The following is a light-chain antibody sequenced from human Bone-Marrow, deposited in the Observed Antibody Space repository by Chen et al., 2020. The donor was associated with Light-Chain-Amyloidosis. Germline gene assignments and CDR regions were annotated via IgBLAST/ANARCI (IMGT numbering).Light chain of an antibody. CDR3: QSADSSGTYEGI. J-gene: IGLJ2*01. CDR1: DLPTKY. Sequence: SYELTQPPSVSVSPGQTARITCSGDDLPTKYAYWYQQKPGQAPVLVIHRDTERPSGISERLSGASSGTTATLTISGVQAEDEADDHCQSADSSGTYEGIFGGGTKLTVL. V-gene: IGLV3-25*02. CDR2: RDT.